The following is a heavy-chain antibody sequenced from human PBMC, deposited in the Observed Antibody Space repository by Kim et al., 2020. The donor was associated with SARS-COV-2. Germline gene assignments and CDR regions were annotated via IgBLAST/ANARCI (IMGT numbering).Heavy chain of an antibody. V-gene: IGHV4-39*02. J-gene: IGHJ6*02. CDR3: ARESPYYYDSSQGGLTSNGMDV. CDR1: GGSISSSSYY. Sequence: SETLSLTCTVSGGSISSSSYYWGWILQPPGKGLEWIGSIYYSGSTYYNPSLKSRVTISVDTSKNQFSLKLSSVTAADTAVYYCARESPYYYDSSQGGLTSNGMDVCGQGTTVTVSS. D-gene: IGHD3-22*01. CDR2: IYYSGST.